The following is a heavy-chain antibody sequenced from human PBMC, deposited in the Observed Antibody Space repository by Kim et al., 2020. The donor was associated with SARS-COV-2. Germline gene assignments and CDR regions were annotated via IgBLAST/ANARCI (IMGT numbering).Heavy chain of an antibody. V-gene: IGHV3-30-3*01. J-gene: IGHJ4*02. Sequence: WGSLRLSCAASGFTFSSYAMHWVRQAPGKGLEWVAVISYDGSNKYYADSVKGRFTISRDNSKNTLYLQMNSLRAEDTAVYYCARESGSPFDYWGQGTLVTVSS. CDR1: GFTFSSYA. CDR3: ARESGSPFDY. CDR2: ISYDGSNK.